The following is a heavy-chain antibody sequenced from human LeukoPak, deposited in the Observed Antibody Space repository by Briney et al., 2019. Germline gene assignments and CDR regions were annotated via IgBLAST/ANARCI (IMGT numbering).Heavy chain of an antibody. CDR2: ISAYNGNT. D-gene: IGHD3-22*01. CDR3: ARDYYDSSGYYREDNWFDP. V-gene: IGHV1-18*01. J-gene: IGHJ5*02. CDR1: GYTFTSYG. Sequence: ASVKVSCKASGYTFTSYGISWVRQAPGQGLEWMGWISAYNGNTNYAQKLQGRVTMTTDTSTSTAYMELRSLRSDDTAVYYCARDYYDSSGYYREDNWFDPWGQGTLVTVSS.